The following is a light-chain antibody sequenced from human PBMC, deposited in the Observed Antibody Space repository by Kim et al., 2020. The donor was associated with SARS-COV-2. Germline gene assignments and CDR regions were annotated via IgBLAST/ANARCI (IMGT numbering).Light chain of an antibody. CDR3: QSYDSGLSLWV. CDR1: RSNSGAGYD. V-gene: IGLV1-40*03. Sequence: RATTSCAGGRSNSGAGYDVHWYQQLPGTTPKLLIYGNTNRPSGVPDRFSGSKSGASASLAITGLQADDEADYYCQSYDSGLSLWVFGGGTQLTVL. CDR2: GNT. J-gene: IGLJ3*02.